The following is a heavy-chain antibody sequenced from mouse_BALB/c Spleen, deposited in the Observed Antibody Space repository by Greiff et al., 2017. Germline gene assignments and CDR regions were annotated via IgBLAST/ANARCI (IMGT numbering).Heavy chain of an antibody. CDR2: IYPGDGDT. Sequence: LQESGAELARPGASVKLSCKASGYTFTSYWMQWVKQRPGQGLEWIGAIYPGDGDTRYTQKFKGKATLTADKSSSTAYMQLSSLASEDSAVYYCARPNYGSSSFAYWGQGTLVTVSA. CDR3: ARPNYGSSSFAY. CDR1: GYTFTSYW. D-gene: IGHD1-1*01. V-gene: IGHV1-87*01. J-gene: IGHJ3*01.